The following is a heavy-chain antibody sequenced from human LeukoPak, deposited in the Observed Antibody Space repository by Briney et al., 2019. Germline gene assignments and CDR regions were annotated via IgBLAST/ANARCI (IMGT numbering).Heavy chain of an antibody. CDR2: IYYSGST. Sequence: PSETLSLTCTVSGGSISSSSYYWGWIRQPPGKGLEWIGSIYYSGSTYYNPSLKSRVTISVDTSKNQFSLKLSSVTAADTAVYYCARGEPYSSGWSFDYWGQGTLVTVSS. J-gene: IGHJ4*02. CDR3: ARGEPYSSGWSFDY. V-gene: IGHV4-39*01. CDR1: GGSISSSSYY. D-gene: IGHD6-19*01.